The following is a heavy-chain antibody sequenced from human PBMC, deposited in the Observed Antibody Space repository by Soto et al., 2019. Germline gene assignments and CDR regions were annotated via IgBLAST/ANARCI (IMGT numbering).Heavy chain of an antibody. CDR2: ITASGDST. Sequence: PGGSLRLSCAASGFTFIGYAMSWVRQAPGKGLEWVSSITASGDSTYYADFVKGRFTISRDNSKNTLFLQLNILGLDDTAVYFCVEPGAYWTRWGQGTLVTVSS. J-gene: IGHJ4*02. V-gene: IGHV3-23*01. CDR1: GFTFIGYA. D-gene: IGHD1-1*01. CDR3: VEPGAYWTR.